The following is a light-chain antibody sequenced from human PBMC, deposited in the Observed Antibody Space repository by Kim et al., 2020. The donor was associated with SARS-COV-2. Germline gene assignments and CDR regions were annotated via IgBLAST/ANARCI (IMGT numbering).Light chain of an antibody. CDR2: YAT. Sequence: SYELTQPPSVSVAPGKTARITCGGNNIGRKSVHWYQQKPGQAPVLVIYYATDRPSWFPERFSASHTGNPPTLPISRLEAGGEPVCYCRVWFRSHVHPLFG. V-gene: IGLV3-21*04. CDR1: NIGRKS. CDR3: RVWFRSHVHPL. J-gene: IGLJ2*01.